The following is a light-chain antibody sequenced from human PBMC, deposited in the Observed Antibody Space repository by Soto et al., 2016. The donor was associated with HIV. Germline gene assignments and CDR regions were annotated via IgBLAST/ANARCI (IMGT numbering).Light chain of an antibody. V-gene: IGKV1-5*03. CDR3: QQYDRFPWT. CDR2: RAS. CDR1: QSVTRW. Sequence: DIQMTQSPSSLSASVGDRVTITCRASQSVTRWLAWFQKKPGQVPKLLIYRASSLKSGAPSRFSGSGSGTEFSLTISGLQSDDSATYYCQQYDRFPWTFGQGPTWKS. J-gene: IGKJ1*01.